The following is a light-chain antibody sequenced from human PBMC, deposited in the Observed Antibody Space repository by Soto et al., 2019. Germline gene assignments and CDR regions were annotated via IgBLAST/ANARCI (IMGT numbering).Light chain of an antibody. V-gene: IGKV4-1*01. CDR3: QQYYSTPWT. J-gene: IGKJ1*01. CDR2: WAS. Sequence: IAMTQSPDSLAVSLGERATMNCKSSQTVLYNSNNKSNLAWYQQKPGQPPKILIYWASIRESGVPDRFSGRGSGTDFTLTISSLQAEDVAVYYCQQYYSTPWTFGPGTKVEIK. CDR1: QTVLYNSNNKSN.